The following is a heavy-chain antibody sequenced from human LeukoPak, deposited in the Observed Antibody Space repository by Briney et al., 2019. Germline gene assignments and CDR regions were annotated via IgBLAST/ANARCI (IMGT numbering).Heavy chain of an antibody. V-gene: IGHV3-48*02. Sequence: GGSLRLSCAASGFTFSSYSMNWVRQAPGKGLEWLSYISSSSSITYYADSVKGRFTISRDNAKNSLYVQMNSLRDEDTAVYYCARDGDSSGYYAAFDMWGEGTMVTVS. D-gene: IGHD3-22*01. CDR3: ARDGDSSGYYAAFDM. J-gene: IGHJ3*02. CDR1: GFTFSSYS. CDR2: ISSSSSIT.